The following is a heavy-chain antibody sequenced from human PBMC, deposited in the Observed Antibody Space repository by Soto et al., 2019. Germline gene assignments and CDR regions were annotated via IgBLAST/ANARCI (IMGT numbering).Heavy chain of an antibody. Sequence: PGESLKISCKGSGYSFTSYWIGWVRQMPGKGLEWMGIIYPGDSDTRYNPSFQGQVTISADRSISTAYLHWSSLRASDIATYYCVRLGAANSFAYWGQGTLVTVSS. D-gene: IGHD1-26*01. CDR1: GYSFTSYW. V-gene: IGHV5-51*01. CDR2: IYPGDSDT. J-gene: IGHJ4*02. CDR3: VRLGAANSFAY.